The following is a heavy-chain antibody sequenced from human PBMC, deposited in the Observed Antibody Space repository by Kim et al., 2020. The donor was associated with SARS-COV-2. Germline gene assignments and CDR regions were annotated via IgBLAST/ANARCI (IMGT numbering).Heavy chain of an antibody. Sequence: SVKGRFTISRDDSKSIAYLQMNSLKTEDTAVYYCTRHGYSSGWYRGAFDYWGQGTLVTVSS. V-gene: IGHV3-49*02. CDR3: TRHGYSSGWYRGAFDY. D-gene: IGHD6-19*01. J-gene: IGHJ4*02.